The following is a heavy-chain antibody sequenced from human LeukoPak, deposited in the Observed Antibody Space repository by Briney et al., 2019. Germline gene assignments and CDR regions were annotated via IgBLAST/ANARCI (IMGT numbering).Heavy chain of an antibody. Sequence: KPSETLSLTCTVSGGSISTYYWSWIRQPAGKGLEWIGRIYSSGSTNYNPSLESRVTMSVDTSQNQFSLKLSSVTVADTAVYYCVRESLVVFPYWFDPWGQGTLVTVSS. CDR3: VRESLVVFPYWFDP. CDR1: GGSISTYY. V-gene: IGHV4-4*07. CDR2: IYSSGST. D-gene: IGHD2-2*01. J-gene: IGHJ5*02.